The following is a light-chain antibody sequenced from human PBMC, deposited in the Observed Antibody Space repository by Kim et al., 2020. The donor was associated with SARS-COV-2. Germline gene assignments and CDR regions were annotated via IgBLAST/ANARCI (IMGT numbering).Light chain of an antibody. Sequence: GQKVTISCSGSSSNIRTNYVSWYQQLPGTAPELLIYDNNKRPSGIPDRFSGSKSGTSATLGITGLQTGDEADYYCGTWDSSLSAVVFGGGTQLTVL. V-gene: IGLV1-51*01. CDR3: GTWDSSLSAVV. CDR1: SSNIRTNY. CDR2: DNN. J-gene: IGLJ2*01.